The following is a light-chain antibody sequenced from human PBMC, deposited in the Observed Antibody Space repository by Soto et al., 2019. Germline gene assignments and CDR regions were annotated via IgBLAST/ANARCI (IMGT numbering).Light chain of an antibody. V-gene: IGKV3-20*01. J-gene: IGKJ1*01. CDR1: QSVSSSY. CDR2: GAS. Sequence: EIVLTQSPGTLSLSPGERATLSCRASQSVSSSYLAWYQQTPGQAPRLLIYGASSRATGIPDRFSNSGSGTDFTLTISRLEPEDFAVYYCQQFGSSPWTFGQGTKVEIK. CDR3: QQFGSSPWT.